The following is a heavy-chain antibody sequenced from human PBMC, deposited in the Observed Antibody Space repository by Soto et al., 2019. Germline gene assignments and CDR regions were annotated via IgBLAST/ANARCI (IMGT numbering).Heavy chain of an antibody. CDR2: IIPIFGTA. V-gene: IGHV1-69*13. CDR1: GGTFSSYA. D-gene: IGHD3-3*01. Sequence: SVKVSCKASGGTFSSYAISWLRQAPGQGLEWMGGIIPIFGTANYAQKFQGRVTITADESTSTAYMELSSLRSEDTAVYYCARGSHSIRFLGYYYYGMDVWGQGTTVTVSS. CDR3: ARGSHSIRFLGYYYYGMDV. J-gene: IGHJ6*02.